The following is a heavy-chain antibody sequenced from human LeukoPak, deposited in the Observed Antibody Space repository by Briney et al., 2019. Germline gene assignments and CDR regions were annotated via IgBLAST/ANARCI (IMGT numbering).Heavy chain of an antibody. CDR1: GGSISYYY. Sequence: SETLSLTCSVSGGSISYYYWSWIRQPPGKGLEWIGYIDYSGNTAYNPSLNGRVAVSVDTSKSQFSLKLRSVTAADTAVYCCARLNGGNWGPGILVTVSS. D-gene: IGHD4-23*01. J-gene: IGHJ4*02. V-gene: IGHV4-59*08. CDR3: ARLNGGN. CDR2: IDYSGNT.